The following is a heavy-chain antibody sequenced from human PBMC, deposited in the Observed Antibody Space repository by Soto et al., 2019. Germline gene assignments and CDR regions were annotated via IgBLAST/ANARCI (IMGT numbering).Heavy chain of an antibody. CDR2: INHSGST. V-gene: IGHV4-34*01. J-gene: IGHJ4*02. CDR3: ARGLFTGSSYSGGWYYFDY. CDR1: GESFSGYY. Sequence: SENLYLTCAVYGESFSGYYWTWIRHPPGTGQEWIGEINHSGSTNYNPSLKSRVTISVDTSKNQFSLKLTFVTAADTAVYYCARGLFTGSSYSGGWYYFDYWGQGTLVTVSS. D-gene: IGHD1-26*01.